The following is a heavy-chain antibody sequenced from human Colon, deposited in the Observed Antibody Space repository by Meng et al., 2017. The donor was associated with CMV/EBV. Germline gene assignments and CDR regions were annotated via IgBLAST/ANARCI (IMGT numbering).Heavy chain of an antibody. CDR2: MNQDGSEK. CDR3: GRDGSVYCRSGSCYHGYYYGVDV. J-gene: IGHJ6*02. CDR1: GFTFSYAW. V-gene: IGHV3-7*01. Sequence: GESLKISCAASGFTFSYAWMSWVRQAPGKGLEWVASMNQDGSEKYYVDSVKGRFTISRDNAKNSLYVQMNSLSAEDTAVYYCGRDGSVYCRSGSCYHGYYYGVDVWGQGTTVTVSS. D-gene: IGHD2-2*01.